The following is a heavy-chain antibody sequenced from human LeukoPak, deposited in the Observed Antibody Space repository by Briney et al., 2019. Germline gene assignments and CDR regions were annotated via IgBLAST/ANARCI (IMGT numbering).Heavy chain of an antibody. CDR3: ARAYCSSTSCYDSWFDP. J-gene: IGHJ5*02. Sequence: GGSLRLSCAASGFTFSSYSMNWVRQAPGKGLEWVSYISSGGSAIYHADSVKGRFTISRDNARSSLDLQMNSLGAEDTAVYYCARAYCSSTSCYDSWFDPWGQGTLVTVSP. CDR2: ISSGGSAI. D-gene: IGHD2-2*01. CDR1: GFTFSSYS. V-gene: IGHV3-48*04.